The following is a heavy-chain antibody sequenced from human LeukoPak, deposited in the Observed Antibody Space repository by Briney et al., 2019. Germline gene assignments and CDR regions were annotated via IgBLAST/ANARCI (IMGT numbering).Heavy chain of an antibody. V-gene: IGHV3-21*01. Sequence: GRSLTPARVPSAPSFSSHNMRWVRQAPGEGLEWVASIISGSSYIYYEDSVKGRFTISRDNAKNSLHLQMNSLRAEDTAVYYCARDPHYSNTWEKKGYWGQGTLVTVSS. CDR2: IISGSSYI. D-gene: IGHD6-13*01. CDR3: ARDPHYSNTWEKKGY. CDR1: APSFSSHN. J-gene: IGHJ4*02.